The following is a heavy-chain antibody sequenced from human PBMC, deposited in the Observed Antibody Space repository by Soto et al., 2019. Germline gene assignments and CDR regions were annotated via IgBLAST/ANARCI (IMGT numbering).Heavy chain of an antibody. J-gene: IGHJ4*02. CDR2: IKDDGSQT. Sequence: EVKLEESGGGLVQTGGSLRLSCAVSGFTFSAYWMRWVRQSPGRGLEGVANIKDDGSQTYYVDSVRGRFTISRDNGQNSLYLHMNSLRADDTAVYYCATAVRGSAWSYWGQGTLVTVSS. CDR1: GFTFSAYW. D-gene: IGHD6-19*01. V-gene: IGHV3-7*01. CDR3: ATAVRGSAWSY.